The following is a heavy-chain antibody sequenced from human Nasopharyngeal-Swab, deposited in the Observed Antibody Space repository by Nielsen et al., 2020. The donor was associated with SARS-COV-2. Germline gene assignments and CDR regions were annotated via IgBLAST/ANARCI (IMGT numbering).Heavy chain of an antibody. CDR3: ARGGYYYDSSGRPATWFDP. Sequence: GESLNISCAASGFTFSSYSMNWVRQAPGKGLEWVSYISSSSSTIYYADSVKGRFTISRDNAKNSLYLQMNSLRDEDTAVYYCARGGYYYDSSGRPATWFDPWGQGTLVTVSS. CDR2: ISSSSSTI. V-gene: IGHV3-48*02. D-gene: IGHD3-22*01. CDR1: GFTFSSYS. J-gene: IGHJ5*02.